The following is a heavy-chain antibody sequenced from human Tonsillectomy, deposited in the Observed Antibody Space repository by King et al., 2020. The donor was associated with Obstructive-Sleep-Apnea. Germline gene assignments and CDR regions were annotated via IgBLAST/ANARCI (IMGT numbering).Heavy chain of an antibody. CDR1: GFTFSSYA. J-gene: IGHJ4*02. Sequence: VQLVESGGGLVQPGGSLRLSCAASGFTFSSYAMSWVRQAPGKGLEWVSAISGSGGSTYYADSVKGRFTISRDNSKNTLYLQMNSLRAEDTAVYYCAKDLWGGGIGGVIAPWDYWGQGTLVTVSS. CDR3: AKDLWGGGIGGVIAPWDY. D-gene: IGHD3-16*02. V-gene: IGHV3-23*04. CDR2: ISGSGGST.